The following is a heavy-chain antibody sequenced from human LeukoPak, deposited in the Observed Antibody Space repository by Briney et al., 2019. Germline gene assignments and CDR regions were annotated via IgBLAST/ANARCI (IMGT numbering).Heavy chain of an antibody. CDR1: GYTFTGYY. CDR2: INPNSGGT. D-gene: IGHD3-10*01. J-gene: IGHJ4*02. V-gene: IGHV1-2*02. CDR3: ARGRGDGSGSYIY. Sequence: GASVKASCKASGYTFTGYYMHWVRQAPGQGLEWMGWINPNSGGTNYAQKFQGRVTMTRDTSISTAYMELSRLRSDDTAVYYCARGRGDGSGSYIYWGQGTLVTVSS.